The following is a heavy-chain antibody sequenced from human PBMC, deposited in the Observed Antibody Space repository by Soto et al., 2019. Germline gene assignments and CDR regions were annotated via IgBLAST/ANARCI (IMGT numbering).Heavy chain of an antibody. V-gene: IGHV4-59*01. CDR2: IYYSGST. J-gene: IGHJ4*02. Sequence: PSETLSLTCTVSGGSISSYYWSWIRQPPGKGLEWIGYIYYSGSTNYNPSLKSRVTISIDTSKNQFSLRLSSVTAADTAVYYCARAYGDDTREAGGIDYWGQGTLVTVSS. CDR1: GGSISSYY. CDR3: ARAYGDDTREAGGIDY. D-gene: IGHD2-21*01.